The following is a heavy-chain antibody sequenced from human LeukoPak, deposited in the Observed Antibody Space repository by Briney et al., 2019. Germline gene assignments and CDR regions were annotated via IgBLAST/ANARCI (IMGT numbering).Heavy chain of an antibody. CDR2: VYESGTP. CDR3: ARDNWSS. J-gene: IGHJ5*02. V-gene: IGHV4-38-2*02. CDR1: GLSISSGRF. D-gene: IGHD1-20*01. Sequence: SEALSLTCSVSGLSISSGRFWVWIRQPPGKGLEWLATVYESGTPFYNPSLKSRLTISVDSPKNQFSLKLSSVTAADTAVYYCARDNWSSWGQGTLVTVSS.